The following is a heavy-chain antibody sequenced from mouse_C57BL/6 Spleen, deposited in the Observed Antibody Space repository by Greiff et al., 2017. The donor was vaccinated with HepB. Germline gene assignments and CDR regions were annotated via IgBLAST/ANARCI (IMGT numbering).Heavy chain of an antibody. CDR1: GYAFSSSW. CDR3: ARSEDGNPWFAY. J-gene: IGHJ3*01. CDR2: IYPGDGDT. Sequence: VQLQQSGPELVKPGASVKISCKASGYAFSSSWMNWVKQRPGKGLEWIGRIYPGDGDTNYNGKFKGKGTLTADKSSSTAYMQLSSLASEDSAVYFCARSEDGNPWFAYWGQGTLVTVSA. V-gene: IGHV1-82*01. D-gene: IGHD2-1*01.